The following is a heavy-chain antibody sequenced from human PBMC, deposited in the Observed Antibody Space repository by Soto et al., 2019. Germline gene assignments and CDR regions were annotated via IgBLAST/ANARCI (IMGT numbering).Heavy chain of an antibody. Sequence: QVQLVQSGAEEKKPGASVKVSCKASGYTFTSYAMHWVRQAPGQRLEWMGWINADNGNTKYSQKFQGRVTITRDTSASTADMALSSLRSEDTAVYYCARGTVVTHFDSWGQGTLVTFS. J-gene: IGHJ4*02. D-gene: IGHD2-15*01. CDR3: ARGTVVTHFDS. V-gene: IGHV1-3*05. CDR1: GYTFTSYA. CDR2: INADNGNT.